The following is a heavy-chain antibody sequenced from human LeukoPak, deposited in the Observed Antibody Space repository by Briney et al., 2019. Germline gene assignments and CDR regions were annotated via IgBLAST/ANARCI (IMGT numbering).Heavy chain of an antibody. CDR1: GGSISSYY. CDR3: ARETNDAFDI. J-gene: IGHJ3*02. CDR2: IYYSGST. Sequence: SETLSLTCTVSGGSISSYYWSWIRQPPGKGLEWIGYIYYSGSTNYNPSLKGRVTISVDTSKNQFSLKLSSVTAADTAVYYCARETNDAFDIWGQGTMVTVSS. V-gene: IGHV4-59*01.